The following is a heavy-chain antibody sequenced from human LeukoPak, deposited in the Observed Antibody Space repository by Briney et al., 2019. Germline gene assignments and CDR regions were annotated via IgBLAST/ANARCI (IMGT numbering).Heavy chain of an antibody. CDR3: ARKNYGGYFDY. Sequence: QSGGSLRLSCAASGFTFSSSCMSWVRQAPGKGLEWVANIKEDGSEKYYVDSVKGRFTISRDNAKNSLYLQMNSLRAEDTAVYYCARKNYGGYFDYWGQGTLVTVSS. CDR1: GFTFSSSC. V-gene: IGHV3-7*02. D-gene: IGHD1-7*01. J-gene: IGHJ4*02. CDR2: IKEDGSEK.